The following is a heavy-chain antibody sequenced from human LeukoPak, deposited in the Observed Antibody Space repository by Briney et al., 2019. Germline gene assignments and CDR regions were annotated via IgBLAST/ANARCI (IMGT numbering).Heavy chain of an antibody. Sequence: GESLKISCKGSGYSFTSYWIGWVRQMPGKGLEWMGIIYPGDSDTRYSPSFQGQVTIAADKSISTAYMHWSSLKTSDTAMYYCARHPSWDYYDRSGYYPYYFDYRGQGTLVTVSS. CDR2: IYPGDSDT. CDR3: ARHPSWDYYDRSGYYPYYFDY. V-gene: IGHV5-51*01. J-gene: IGHJ4*02. CDR1: GYSFTSYW. D-gene: IGHD3-22*01.